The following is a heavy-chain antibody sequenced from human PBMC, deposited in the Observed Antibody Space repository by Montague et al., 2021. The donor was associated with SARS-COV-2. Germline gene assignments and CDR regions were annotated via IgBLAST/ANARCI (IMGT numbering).Heavy chain of an antibody. CDR2: IYYSGST. V-gene: IGHV4-31*03. CDR1: GGSISSWAYY. D-gene: IGHD3-3*01. CDR3: ARAPATIFGVVKQIDY. J-gene: IGHJ4*02. Sequence: TLSLTCTVSGGSISSWAYYWRWIRQHPGKVLEWIGYIYYSGSTYYNPSLMSRVTISVDTSKNQFSLKLSSVTAADTAVYYCARAPATIFGVVKQIDYLGQGTLVTVSS.